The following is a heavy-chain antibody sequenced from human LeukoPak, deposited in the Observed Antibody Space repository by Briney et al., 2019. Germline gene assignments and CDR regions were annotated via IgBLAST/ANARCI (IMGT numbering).Heavy chain of an antibody. CDR3: AKYLSAKGSPYALEV. Sequence: PGGSLRLSCAASDFTFRSYAMQGVRQAQGKGLEWFSGISGSGDSTFYADSVKGRFTIFRGNSKNTLYLQMNSLRAEDTAVYYCAKYLSAKGSPYALEVWGQGTTVTVSS. CDR2: ISGSGDST. CDR1: DFTFRSYA. D-gene: IGHD3-10*01. J-gene: IGHJ6*02. V-gene: IGHV3-23*01.